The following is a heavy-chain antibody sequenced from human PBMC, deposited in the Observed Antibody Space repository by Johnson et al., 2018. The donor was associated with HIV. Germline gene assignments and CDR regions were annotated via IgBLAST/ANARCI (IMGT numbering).Heavy chain of an antibody. CDR1: GFTFSSYA. Sequence: EKLVESGGGLVQPGGSLRLSCAASGFTFSSYAMHWVRQAPGKGLEYVSAISSNGGSTYYANSVKGRFTISRDNSKNTLYLQMNSLRAEDTAVYYCAKPNSGYALGLGAFDIWGQGTMVTVSS. D-gene: IGHD5-12*01. CDR2: ISSNGGST. J-gene: IGHJ3*02. V-gene: IGHV3-64*01. CDR3: AKPNSGYALGLGAFDI.